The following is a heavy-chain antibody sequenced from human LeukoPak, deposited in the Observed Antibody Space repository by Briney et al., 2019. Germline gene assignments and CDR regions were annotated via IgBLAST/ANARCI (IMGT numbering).Heavy chain of an antibody. D-gene: IGHD6-13*01. V-gene: IGHV3-30-3*01. CDR1: GFSFNTHS. CDR3: APFDSSSSWFDP. CDR2: ISYNGNNK. J-gene: IGHJ5*02. Sequence: GGSLRLSCAASGFSFNTHSIHWVRQAPGKGLEWVALISYNGNNKYYADSVKGRFTISRDNSKNTLYLQMNSLRAEDTAVYYCAPFDSSSSWFDPWGQGTLVTVSS.